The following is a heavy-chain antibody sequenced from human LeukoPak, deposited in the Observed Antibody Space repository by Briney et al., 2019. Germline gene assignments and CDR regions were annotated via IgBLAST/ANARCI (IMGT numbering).Heavy chain of an antibody. Sequence: PSETLSLTCTVSGGPITNYYWSWIRQPPGKGLEWIGGIYYSGSSNYNPSLKSRVTISVDTSKNQFSLKLNSVTAADTAIYYCAGDSIADAEAYFDPWGQGTLVTVSS. V-gene: IGHV4-59*08. CDR3: AGDSIADAEAYFDP. J-gene: IGHJ5*02. CDR2: IYYSGSS. D-gene: IGHD3-22*01. CDR1: GGPITNYY.